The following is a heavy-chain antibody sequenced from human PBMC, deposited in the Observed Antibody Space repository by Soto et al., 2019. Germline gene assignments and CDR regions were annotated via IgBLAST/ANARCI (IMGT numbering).Heavy chain of an antibody. CDR3: ARAFAGSGAYWYFDR. J-gene: IGHJ2*01. Sequence: LSLTCAVYGGSVSGNFWSWIRQPPGKGLEWIGETTHRGTTSYSPSLDSRVTTSVDTSKNQFSLRLSSVTAADTAIYYCARAFAGSGAYWYFDRWGRGTLVTVAS. V-gene: IGHV4-34*01. D-gene: IGHD6-19*01. CDR1: GGSVSGNF. CDR2: TTHRGTT.